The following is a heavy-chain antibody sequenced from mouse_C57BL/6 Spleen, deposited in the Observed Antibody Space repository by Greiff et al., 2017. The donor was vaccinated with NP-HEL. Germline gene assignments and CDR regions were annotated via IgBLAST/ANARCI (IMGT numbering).Heavy chain of an antibody. CDR2: IYPNSGST. J-gene: IGHJ4*01. V-gene: IGHV1-64*01. CDR3: ARQLRAMDY. CDR1: GYTFTSYW. Sequence: QVQLQQPGAELVKPGASVKLSCKASGYTFTSYWMNWVKQMPGQGLEWIGMIYPNSGSTNYNEKFKSKATLTVDKSSSTAYMQLSSLTSEDSAVYYCARQLRAMDYWGQGTSVTVSS. D-gene: IGHD3-2*02.